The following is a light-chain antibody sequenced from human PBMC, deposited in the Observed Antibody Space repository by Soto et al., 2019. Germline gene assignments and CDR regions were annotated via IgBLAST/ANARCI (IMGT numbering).Light chain of an antibody. Sequence: EIVLTQSPATLSLSPGERATLSCRASQSVSSYLAWYQQKPGQAPRLLIYDASNRATGIPARFSGSGSGTDFTLTINSLEPEDFAVYYCQQRSNWQVTFGPGTKVDIK. CDR1: QSVSSY. V-gene: IGKV3-11*01. CDR2: DAS. CDR3: QQRSNWQVT. J-gene: IGKJ3*01.